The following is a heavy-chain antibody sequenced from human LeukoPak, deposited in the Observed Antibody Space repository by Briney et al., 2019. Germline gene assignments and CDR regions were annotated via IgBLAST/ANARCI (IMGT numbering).Heavy chain of an antibody. CDR3: ARDGSLDY. V-gene: IGHV1-2*02. CDR1: GYTFTGYY. J-gene: IGHJ4*02. CDR2: INPNSGDT. Sequence: ASVKVPCKASGYTFTGYYLHWVRQAPGQGLEWMGWINPNSGDTNNAQKFQGRVTMTRDTSISTAYMELSRLRSDDTAVYYCARDGSLDYWGQGTLVTVSS. D-gene: IGHD5-12*01.